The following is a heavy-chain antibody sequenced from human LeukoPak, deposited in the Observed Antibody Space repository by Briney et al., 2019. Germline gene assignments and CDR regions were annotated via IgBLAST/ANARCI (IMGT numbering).Heavy chain of an antibody. CDR3: ASMHLATYYGDY. D-gene: IGHD3-10*01. Sequence: GGSLRLSCAGPGFTFSSYAMSWVRQAPGEGLEWVSGIRATGGRPYYADSLKGRFTISRDNSRNTLHLQMSSLRAEDTAVYYCASMHLATYYGDYWGQGTLVTVSS. CDR1: GFTFSSYA. V-gene: IGHV3-23*01. J-gene: IGHJ4*02. CDR2: IRATGGRP.